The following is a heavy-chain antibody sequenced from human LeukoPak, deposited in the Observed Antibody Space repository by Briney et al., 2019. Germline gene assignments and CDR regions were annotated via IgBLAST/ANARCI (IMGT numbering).Heavy chain of an antibody. CDR3: ARANPYYGSGKN. CDR2: VQYDGSDK. CDR1: GFTFSTYG. D-gene: IGHD3-10*01. J-gene: IGHJ4*02. V-gene: IGHV3-30*02. Sequence: GGSLRPSCAASGFTFSTYGMHWVRQAPGKGLEWVAFVQYDGSDKRYADSVKGRFTISRDNSKNTLYLQMNSLRAEDTAVYYCARANPYYGSGKNWGQGTLVTVSS.